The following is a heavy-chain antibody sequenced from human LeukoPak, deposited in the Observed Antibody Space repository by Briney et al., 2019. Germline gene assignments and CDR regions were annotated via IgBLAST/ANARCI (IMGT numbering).Heavy chain of an antibody. CDR2: INSDGSST. CDR1: GFTFSSYW. CDR3: ARVQGGGYRTADY. Sequence: QPGGSLRLSCAASGFTFSSYWMHWVRQAPGKGLVWVSRINSDGSSTSYADSVKGRFTISRDNAKNTLYLQMNSLRAEDTAVYYCARVQGGGYRTADYWGQGTLVTVSS. V-gene: IGHV3-74*01. D-gene: IGHD6-19*01. J-gene: IGHJ4*02.